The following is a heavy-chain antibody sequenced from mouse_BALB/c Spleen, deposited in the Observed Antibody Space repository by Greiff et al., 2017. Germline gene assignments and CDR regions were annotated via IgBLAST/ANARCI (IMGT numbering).Heavy chain of an antibody. CDR3: ARHPYYGNYDYYAMDY. J-gene: IGHJ4*01. D-gene: IGHD2-10*01. V-gene: IGHV5-6-2*01. CDR2: INSNGGST. Sequence: EVQLQESGGGLVKPGGSLKLSCAASGFTFSSYYMSWVRQTPEKRLELVAAINSNGGSTYYPDTVKGRFTISRDNAKNTLYLQMSSLKSEDTALYYCARHPYYGNYDYYAMDYWGQGTSVTVSS. CDR1: GFTFSSYY.